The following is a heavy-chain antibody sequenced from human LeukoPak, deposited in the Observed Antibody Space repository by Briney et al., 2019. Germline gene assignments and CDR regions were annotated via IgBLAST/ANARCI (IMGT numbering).Heavy chain of an antibody. J-gene: IGHJ3*02. D-gene: IGHD6-19*01. Sequence: GGSLRLSCAASGFTFSNYGMNWVCQAPGKGLEWVSSITSSSSYIYYADSVKGRFTISRDNAKNSLYLQMNSLRAEDMAVYYCARTNSAWVDAFDIWGLGTLVTVSS. CDR1: GFTFSNYG. V-gene: IGHV3-21*01. CDR2: ITSSSSYI. CDR3: ARTNSAWVDAFDI.